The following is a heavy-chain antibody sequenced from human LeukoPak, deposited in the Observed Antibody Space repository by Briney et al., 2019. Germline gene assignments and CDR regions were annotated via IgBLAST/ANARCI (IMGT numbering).Heavy chain of an antibody. V-gene: IGHV1-18*01. J-gene: IGHJ4*02. D-gene: IGHD3-3*01. Sequence: VASVKVSCKASGNTFNVYGITWVPQVPGQGREWMGWISAYNGDTKYAPKLQDRVTMTTDTSTNTAYMELRSLTSDDTAVYSCAREEYFYDWSGSRTTTDSWGQGTLVTVSS. CDR3: AREEYFYDWSGSRTTTDS. CDR1: GNTFNVYG. CDR2: ISAYNGDT.